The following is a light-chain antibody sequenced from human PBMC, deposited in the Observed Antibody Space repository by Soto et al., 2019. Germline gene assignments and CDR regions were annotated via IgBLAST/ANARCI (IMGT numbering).Light chain of an antibody. CDR1: QSISSW. V-gene: IGKV1-5*01. CDR2: DAS. Sequence: DNQMTQSPYTLSASVGDRVTITCRASQSISSWLAWYQQKPGKAPKLLIYDASSLQSGVPSRFSGSGSGTEFALTISSLQPDDFATYYCQQYNTYSWTFGPGTKVDIK. J-gene: IGKJ1*01. CDR3: QQYNTYSWT.